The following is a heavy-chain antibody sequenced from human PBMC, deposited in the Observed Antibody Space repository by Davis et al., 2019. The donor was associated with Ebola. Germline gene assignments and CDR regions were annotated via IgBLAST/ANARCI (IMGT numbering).Heavy chain of an antibody. CDR2: IYHTGNT. CDR3: ARDWDGLIGMDV. Sequence: PSETLSLTCTVSGASMTSYYWSWIRQHPEKGLEWIGYIYHTGNTYYNPSLKSRVILSVDTSKNQFSLKMTSVTAADTAVYYCARDWDGLIGMDVWGQGTTVTVSS. CDR1: GASMTSYY. D-gene: IGHD1-26*01. V-gene: IGHV4-59*12. J-gene: IGHJ6*02.